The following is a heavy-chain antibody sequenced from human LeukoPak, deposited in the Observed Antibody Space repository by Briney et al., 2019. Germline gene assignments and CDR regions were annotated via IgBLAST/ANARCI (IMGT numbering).Heavy chain of an antibody. V-gene: IGHV4-4*07. CDR2: IYTSGST. D-gene: IGHD2-15*01. J-gene: IGHJ5*02. Sequence: PSETLSLTCTVSGGSISSYYWSWIRQPAGKGLEWIGRIYTSGSTNYNPSLKSRVTMSVDTSKNQFSLKLSSVTAADTAVYYCARDHEGYCSGGSCYAPPKWFDPWGQGTLVSFSS. CDR1: GGSISSYY. CDR3: ARDHEGYCSGGSCYAPPKWFDP.